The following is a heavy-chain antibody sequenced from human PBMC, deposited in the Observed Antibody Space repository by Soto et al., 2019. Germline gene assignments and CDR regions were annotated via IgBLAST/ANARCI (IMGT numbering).Heavy chain of an antibody. CDR3: EKDCRSGSYQNPWFDY. CDR1: GFTFSSYG. Sequence: QVQLVESGGGVVQPGRSLRLSCAASGFTFSSYGMHWVRQAPGKGLEWVAGISYDGSNKYYADSVKGRFTISRDNSKNAVYLEMKSQRAEDTGMYDFEKDCRSGSYQNPWFDYWGQGALVTVSS. D-gene: IGHD1-26*01. CDR2: ISYDGSNK. V-gene: IGHV3-30*18. J-gene: IGHJ4*02.